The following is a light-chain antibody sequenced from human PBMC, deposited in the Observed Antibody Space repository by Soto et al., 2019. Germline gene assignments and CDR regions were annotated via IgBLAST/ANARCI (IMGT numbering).Light chain of an antibody. J-gene: IGLJ1*01. CDR3: CSYAGSPRYV. Sequence: QSALTQPRSVSGSPGQPVTISCTGTSSDVGIYNYVSWYQQHPGKAPKVMIYDVSERPSGVPDRFSGSKSGNTASLTISGLQAEDEADYYCCSYAGSPRYVFGTGTKLTVL. CDR1: SSDVGIYNY. CDR2: DVS. V-gene: IGLV2-11*01.